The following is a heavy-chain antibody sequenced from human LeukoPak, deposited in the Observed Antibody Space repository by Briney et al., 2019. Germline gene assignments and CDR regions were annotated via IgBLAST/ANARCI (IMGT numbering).Heavy chain of an antibody. V-gene: IGHV1-69*05. CDR2: IIPIFGTA. CDR3: ARAPTYDFWSDIQGYYFDY. CDR1: GGTFSSYA. D-gene: IGHD3-3*01. Sequence: GASVKVSCKASGGTFSSYAISWVRQAPGQGLEWMGGIIPIFGTANYAQKFQGRVTMTRDTSTSTVYMELSSLRSEDTAIYYCARAPTYDFWSDIQGYYFDYWGQGTLVAVSS. J-gene: IGHJ4*02.